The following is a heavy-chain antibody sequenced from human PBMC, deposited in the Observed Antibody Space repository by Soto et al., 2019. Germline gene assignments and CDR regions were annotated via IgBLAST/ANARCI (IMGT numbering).Heavy chain of an antibody. V-gene: IGHV5-51*01. CDR1: GYSFTSYW. J-gene: IGHJ6*02. D-gene: IGHD6-13*01. Sequence: GESLKISCKGSGYSFTSYWIGWVRQMPGKGLEWMGIIYPGDSDTRYSPSFQGQVTISADKSISTAYLQWSSLKASDTAMYYCARGGSSSWGDYYYYYYGMDVWDQGTTVTVSS. CDR2: IYPGDSDT. CDR3: ARGGSSSWGDYYYYYYGMDV.